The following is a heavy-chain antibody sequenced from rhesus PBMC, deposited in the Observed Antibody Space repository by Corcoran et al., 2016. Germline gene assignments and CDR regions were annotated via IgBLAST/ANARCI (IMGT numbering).Heavy chain of an antibody. J-gene: IGHJ5-1*01. CDR1: GGSISSYY. CDR3: ATEGQRTTGSHNRFDV. CDR2: LYGGDGST. D-gene: IGHD1-26*01. V-gene: IGHV4-160*01. Sequence: QVRLQEYGSGLATPSETLSLTCVVSGGSISSYYRGWYRPAPGKGLEWIGRLYGGDGSTDYNPSLKSRVTISTDTSKNQFSLKMTSVTAADTAVYYCATEGQRTTGSHNRFDVWGPGVLVTVSS.